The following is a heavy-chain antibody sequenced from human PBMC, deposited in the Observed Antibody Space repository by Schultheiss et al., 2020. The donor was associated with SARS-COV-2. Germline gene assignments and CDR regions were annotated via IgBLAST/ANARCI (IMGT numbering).Heavy chain of an antibody. J-gene: IGHJ4*02. D-gene: IGHD4-17*01. Sequence: ASVKVSCKASGYTFTDYYMHWLRQAPGQGLEWMGRINPNSGGTNYAQKFQGRITMVRDTSISTAYMELTSLTSDDTAVYYCARGVTPRYNGDPHYWGQGTLVTVSS. V-gene: IGHV1-2*06. CDR3: ARGVTPRYNGDPHY. CDR2: INPNSGGT. CDR1: GYTFTDYY.